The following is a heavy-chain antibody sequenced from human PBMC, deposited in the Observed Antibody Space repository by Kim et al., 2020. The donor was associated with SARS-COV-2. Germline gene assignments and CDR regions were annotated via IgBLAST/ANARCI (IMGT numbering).Heavy chain of an antibody. V-gene: IGHV4-34*01. D-gene: IGHD6-13*01. CDR2: INHSGST. J-gene: IGHJ5*02. CDR1: GGSFSGYY. Sequence: SETLSLTCADYGGSFSGYYWSWIRQPPGKGLEWIGEINHSGSTNYNPSLKSRVTISVDTSKNQFSLKLSSVTAADTAVYYCARGSSSWYVVWFDPWGQGTLVTVSS. CDR3: ARGSSSWYVVWFDP.